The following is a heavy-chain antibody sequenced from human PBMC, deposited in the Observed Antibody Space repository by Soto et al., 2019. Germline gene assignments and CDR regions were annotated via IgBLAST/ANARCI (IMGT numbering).Heavy chain of an antibody. D-gene: IGHD1-20*01. CDR3: ARGADNWNDLDY. CDR1: GYSFINYA. V-gene: IGHV1-3*01. Sequence: ASVKASWKASGYSFINYAVHWVHQAPGQSLEWMGWINPGNDNTRYSQKFQGRVTITRDTSANTAYMELSSLRSEDTAVYYCARGADNWNDLDYWGLGTLVTVSS. J-gene: IGHJ4*02. CDR2: INPGNDNT.